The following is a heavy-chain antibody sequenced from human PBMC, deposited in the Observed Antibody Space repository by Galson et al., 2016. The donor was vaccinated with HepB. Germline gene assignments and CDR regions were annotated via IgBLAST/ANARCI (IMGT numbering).Heavy chain of an antibody. Sequence: SLRLSCAASGFTFSNYWMHWVRQAPGKGLVWVSRINSDGSSISYGDSVKGRFTISRDNAKNTLYMQMNSLRAEDTAVYYCCVDTAMDYVFDYWGQGTLVTVSS. CDR1: GFTFSNYW. V-gene: IGHV3-74*01. CDR3: CVDTAMDYVFDY. J-gene: IGHJ4*02. CDR2: INSDGSSI. D-gene: IGHD5-18*01.